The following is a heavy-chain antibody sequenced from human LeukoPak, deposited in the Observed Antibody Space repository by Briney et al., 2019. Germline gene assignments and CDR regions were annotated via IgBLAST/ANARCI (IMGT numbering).Heavy chain of an antibody. J-gene: IGHJ1*01. Sequence: ASVKVSCKASGYTFTSYYMHWVRQAPGQGLEWMGIINPSGGSTSYAQKFQGRVTMTRDTSTSTVYMELSSLRSEDTAVYYCARAEHYYDSSGYSSFQHWGQGTLVTVSP. V-gene: IGHV1-46*01. CDR1: GYTFTSYY. D-gene: IGHD3-22*01. CDR3: ARAEHYYDSSGYSSFQH. CDR2: INPSGGST.